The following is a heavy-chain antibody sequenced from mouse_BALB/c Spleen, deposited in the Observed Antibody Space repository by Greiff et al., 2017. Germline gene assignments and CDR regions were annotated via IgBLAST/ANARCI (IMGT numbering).Heavy chain of an antibody. J-gene: IGHJ4*01. D-gene: IGHD2-3*01. V-gene: IGHV1-4*01. CDR3: ARDGFYAMDY. Sequence: VQLQQSGAELARPGASVKMSCKASGFTFTSYTMHWVKQRPGQGLEWIGYINPSSGYTNYNQKFKDKATLTADKSSSTAYMQLSSLTSEDSAVYYCARDGFYAMDYWGQGTSVTVSS. CDR1: GFTFTSYT. CDR2: INPSSGYT.